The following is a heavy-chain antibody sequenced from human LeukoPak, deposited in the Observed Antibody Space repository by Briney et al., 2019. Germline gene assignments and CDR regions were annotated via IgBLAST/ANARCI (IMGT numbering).Heavy chain of an antibody. D-gene: IGHD3-16*01. V-gene: IGHV3-23*01. CDR2: ISVSGGDT. Sequence: GGSLRLSCAASGFTFSSYAMSWVRQAPGKGLEWVSTISVSGGDTYYADSVKGRFTISRDNSKNTLYLQMNSLRADDTAVYYCAKDWARGAFGVWGQGTMVTVSS. CDR3: AKDWARGAFGV. J-gene: IGHJ3*01. CDR1: GFTFSSYA.